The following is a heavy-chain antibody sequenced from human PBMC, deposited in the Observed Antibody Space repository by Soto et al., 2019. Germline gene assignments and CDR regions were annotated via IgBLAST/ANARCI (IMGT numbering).Heavy chain of an antibody. CDR1: GFIFSDYY. CDR2: ISSSGSTI. V-gene: IGHV3-11*01. J-gene: IGHJ4*02. D-gene: IGHD3-9*01. Sequence: GGSLRLSCAASGFIFSDYYMSWIRQAPGKGLERVSYISSSGSTIYYADSVKGRFTISRDNAKNSLFLQMNSLRAEDTAVYYCARDRNYDILTGFSMFHFDYWGQGTLVTVSS. CDR3: ARDRNYDILTGFSMFHFDY.